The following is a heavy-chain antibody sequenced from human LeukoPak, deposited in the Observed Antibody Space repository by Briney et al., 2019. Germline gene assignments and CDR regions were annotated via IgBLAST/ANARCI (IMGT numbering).Heavy chain of an antibody. CDR2: IIPIFGSA. Sequence: ASVKVSCKASGGTFSSYAISWVRQAPGQGLEWMGRIIPIFGSANYAQKFQGRVTITTDESTSTDYMELSNLRYEDTAVYYCARAKIAAAGSYDDYWGQGTLVTVSS. D-gene: IGHD6-13*01. V-gene: IGHV1-69*05. CDR3: ARAKIAAAGSYDDY. J-gene: IGHJ4*02. CDR1: GGTFSSYA.